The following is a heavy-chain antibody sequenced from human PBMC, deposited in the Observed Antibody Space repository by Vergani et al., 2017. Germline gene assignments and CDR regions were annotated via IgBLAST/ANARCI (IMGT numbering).Heavy chain of an antibody. V-gene: IGHV3-30*18. CDR3: AKPFGNCSGGSCYSFDY. CDR2: ISYDGSNK. Sequence: QVQLVESGGGVVQPGRSLRLSCAASGFTFSSYGMHWVRQAPGKGLEWVAVISYDGSNKYYADSVKGRFTVSRDKSKNTLYLQMNSLRAEDTAVYYCAKPFGNCSGGSCYSFDYWGQGTLVTVSS. J-gene: IGHJ4*02. CDR1: GFTFSSYG. D-gene: IGHD2-15*01.